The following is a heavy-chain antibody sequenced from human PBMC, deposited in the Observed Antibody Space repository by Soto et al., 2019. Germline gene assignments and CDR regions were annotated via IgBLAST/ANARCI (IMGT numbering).Heavy chain of an antibody. V-gene: IGHV3-30*03. CDR3: SREDTIYGMDV. CDR2: ISYDGSNK. CDR1: GFTFSSYG. Sequence: ESGGGVVQPGRSLRLSCAASGFTFSSYGMHWVRQAPGKGLEWVAVISYDGSNKYYADSVKGRFTISRDNSKNTLYLQMNSLRAEDTAVYYCSREDTIYGMDVWGQGTTVTVSS. J-gene: IGHJ6*02. D-gene: IGHD1-26*01.